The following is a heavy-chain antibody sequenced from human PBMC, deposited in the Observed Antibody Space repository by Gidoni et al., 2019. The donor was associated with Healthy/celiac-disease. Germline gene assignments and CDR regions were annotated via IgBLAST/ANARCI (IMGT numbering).Heavy chain of an antibody. J-gene: IGHJ4*02. CDR2: ISWNSGSI. V-gene: IGHV3-9*01. D-gene: IGHD5-18*01. CDR1: GFTFDDYA. Sequence: EVQLVESGGGLVQPGRSLRLSCAASGFTFDDYAMHWVRQAPGKGLEWVSGISWNSGSIGYADSVKGRFTISRDNAKNSLYLQMNSLRAEDTALYYCCVGWLQLDYWGQGTLVTVSS. CDR3: CVGWLQLDY.